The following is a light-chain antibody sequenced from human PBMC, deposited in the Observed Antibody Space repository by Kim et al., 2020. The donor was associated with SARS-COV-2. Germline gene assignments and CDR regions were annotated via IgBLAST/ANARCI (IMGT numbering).Light chain of an antibody. CDR2: VAS. CDR3: QQYDTWPPWT. J-gene: IGKJ1*01. CDR1: QSVSSN. V-gene: IGKV3-15*01. Sequence: SPGERASLSCRASQSVSSNLAWYQQKPGQAPRLIIYVASTRATGVPARFSGSGSGTEFTLTISSLQSEDFAVYYCQQYDTWPPWTFGQGTKVDIK.